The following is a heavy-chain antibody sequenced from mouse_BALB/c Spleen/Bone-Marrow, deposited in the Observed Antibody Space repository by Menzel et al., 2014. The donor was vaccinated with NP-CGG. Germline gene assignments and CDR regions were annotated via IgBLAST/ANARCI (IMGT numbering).Heavy chain of an antibody. CDR1: GYTFSSYW. Sequence: QVQLQQSGAELMKPGFSVKISCKATGYTFSSYWIEWVKQRPGHGLEWIGEILPGSGSTIYNEKFKGKATFTADTSSNTAYMQLSSLTSEDSAVYYCAREDYYGSSYFDYWGQGTTLTVSS. V-gene: IGHV1-9*01. D-gene: IGHD1-1*01. J-gene: IGHJ2*01. CDR2: ILPGSGST. CDR3: AREDYYGSSYFDY.